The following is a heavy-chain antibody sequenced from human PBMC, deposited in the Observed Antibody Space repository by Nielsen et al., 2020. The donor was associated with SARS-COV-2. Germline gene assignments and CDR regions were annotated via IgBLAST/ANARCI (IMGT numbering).Heavy chain of an antibody. CDR3: ARGGRGLSNPGLRFLEWPTLE. V-gene: IGHV1-8*01. D-gene: IGHD3-3*01. CDR2: MNPNSGNT. Sequence: ASVKVSCKASGYTFTSYDINWVRQATGQGLEWMGWMNPNSGNTGYAQKFQGRVTMTRNTSISTAYMELSSLRSEDTAVYYCARGGRGLSNPGLRFLEWPTLEWGQGTLVTVSS. J-gene: IGHJ4*02. CDR1: GYTFTSYD.